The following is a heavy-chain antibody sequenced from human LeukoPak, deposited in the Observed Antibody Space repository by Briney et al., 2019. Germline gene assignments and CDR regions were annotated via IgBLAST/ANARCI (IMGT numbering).Heavy chain of an antibody. V-gene: IGHV3-21*01. D-gene: IGHD6-13*01. Sequence: GGSLRLSCAASGFTFSSYSMNWVRQAPGKGLEWVSSISSSSYIYYADSVKGRFTISRDNAKNSLYLRMNSLRAEDTAVYYCARGRRAAVDFDYWGQGTLVTVSS. J-gene: IGHJ4*02. CDR1: GFTFSSYS. CDR3: ARGRRAAVDFDY. CDR2: ISSSSYI.